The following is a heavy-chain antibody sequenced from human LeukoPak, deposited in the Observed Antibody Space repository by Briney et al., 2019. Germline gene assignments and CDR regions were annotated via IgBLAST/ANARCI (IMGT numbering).Heavy chain of an antibody. CDR2: ISSGSSYT. J-gene: IGHJ4*02. D-gene: IGHD6-19*01. Sequence: GGSLRLSCAASGFTFSDYYMSWIRQAPGKGLEWVSYISSGSSYTNYADSVKGRFTISRDNAKNSLHLQMNSLRAEDTAVYYCAREVKAVPGDESFDYWGQGTLVTVSS. CDR1: GFTFSDYY. V-gene: IGHV3-11*05. CDR3: AREVKAVPGDESFDY.